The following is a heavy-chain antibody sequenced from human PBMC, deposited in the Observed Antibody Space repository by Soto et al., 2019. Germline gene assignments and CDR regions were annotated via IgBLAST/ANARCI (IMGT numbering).Heavy chain of an antibody. CDR2: ISYDGSNK. CDR1: GFTFSSYG. J-gene: IGHJ4*02. D-gene: IGHD6-6*01. V-gene: IGHV3-30*18. CDR3: AKDLGAARSPIDY. Sequence: GGSLRLSCAASGFTFSSYGMHWVRQAPGKGLEWVAVISYDGSNKYYADSVKGRFTISRDNSKNTLYLQMNSLRAEDTAVYYCAKDLGAARSPIDYWGQGTLVTVSS.